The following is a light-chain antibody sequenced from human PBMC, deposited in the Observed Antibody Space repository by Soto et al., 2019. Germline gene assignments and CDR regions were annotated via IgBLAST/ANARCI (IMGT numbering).Light chain of an antibody. V-gene: IGKV1-39*01. CDR1: QSIISY. CDR3: QQSYSTPYT. Sequence: DIQMTQSPSSLSASVGDRVTITCRASQSIISYLNWYQQKPGKAPKLLIYAASSLHSGVPSRFSGSGSGTDVTLTISSLQPEDFATYYCQQSYSTPYTFGQGTKLEIK. J-gene: IGKJ2*01. CDR2: AAS.